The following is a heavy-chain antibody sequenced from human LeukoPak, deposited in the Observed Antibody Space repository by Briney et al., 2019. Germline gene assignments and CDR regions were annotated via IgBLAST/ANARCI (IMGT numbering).Heavy chain of an antibody. J-gene: IGHJ5*02. D-gene: IGHD2-2*01. V-gene: IGHV1-18*01. CDR2: ISAYNGNT. CDR1: GYTFTSYG. Sequence: GASVKVSCKASGYTFTSYGISWVRQAPGQGLEWMGWISAYNGNTNYAQKLQGRVTMTTDTSTSTAYMELSSLRSEDTAVYYCARDHRCSSTSCLTGGWFDPWGQGTLVTVSS. CDR3: ARDHRCSSTSCLTGGWFDP.